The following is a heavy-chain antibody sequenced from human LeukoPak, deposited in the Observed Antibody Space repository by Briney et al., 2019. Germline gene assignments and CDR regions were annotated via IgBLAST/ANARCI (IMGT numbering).Heavy chain of an antibody. CDR2: IYYSGST. D-gene: IGHD1-26*01. CDR3: ARGEVGATFDY. V-gene: IGHV4-39*07. J-gene: IGHJ4*02. CDR1: GGSISTTSYY. Sequence: SETLSLTCTVSGGSISTTSYYWGWIRQPPGKGLECIGNIYYSGSTYYNPSLKSRVTISVDTSKNQFSLKLSSVTAADTAVYYCARGEVGATFDYWGQGTLVTVSS.